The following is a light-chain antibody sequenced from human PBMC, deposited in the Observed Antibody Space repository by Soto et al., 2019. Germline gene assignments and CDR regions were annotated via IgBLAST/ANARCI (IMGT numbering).Light chain of an antibody. Sequence: EIVMTQSPATLSVSPGERATLSCRASQSVSSNLAWYQQKPGQGPRLLIYGASTRATGIPARFSGSGSGTEFTLTISSLQSEDVAVYYYQQYNNWPPYTFGQGTKLEIK. J-gene: IGKJ2*01. CDR1: QSVSSN. CDR3: QQYNNWPPYT. V-gene: IGKV3-15*01. CDR2: GAS.